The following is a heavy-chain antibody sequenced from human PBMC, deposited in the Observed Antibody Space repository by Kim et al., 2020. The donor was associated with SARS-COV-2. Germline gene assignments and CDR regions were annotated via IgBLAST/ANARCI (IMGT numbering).Heavy chain of an antibody. V-gene: IGHV1-2*02. CDR2: INPNSGGT. Sequence: ASVKVSCKASGYTFTGYYMHWVRQAPGQGLEWMGWINPNSGGTNYAQKFQGRVTMTRDTSISTAYMELSRLRSDDTAVYYCARDRYIVATILAFDPWGQGTLVTVSS. CDR3: ARDRYIVATILAFDP. J-gene: IGHJ5*02. CDR1: GYTFTGYY. D-gene: IGHD5-12*01.